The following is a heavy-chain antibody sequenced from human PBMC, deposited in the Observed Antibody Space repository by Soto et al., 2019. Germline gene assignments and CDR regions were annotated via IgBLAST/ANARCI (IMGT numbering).Heavy chain of an antibody. CDR1: GGTFSSYA. D-gene: IGHD6-13*01. CDR3: ARTIAPIPDRGWFDP. V-gene: IGHV1-69*01. CDR2: IIPIFGTA. Sequence: QVQLVQSGAEVKKPGSSVKVSCKASGGTFSSYAISWVRQAPGQGLEWMGGIIPIFGTANYAQKFQGRVTIPADESTSTAYMELSSLRSEDRAVYYCARTIAPIPDRGWFDPWGQGSLVTVSS. J-gene: IGHJ5*02.